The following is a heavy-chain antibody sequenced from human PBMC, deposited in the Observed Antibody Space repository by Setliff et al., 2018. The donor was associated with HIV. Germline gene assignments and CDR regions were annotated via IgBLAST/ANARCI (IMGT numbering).Heavy chain of an antibody. CDR1: GGSISSYY. CDR2: IYYSGST. CDR3: ARAPGSMIVVAHFDY. D-gene: IGHD3-22*01. Sequence: LSLTCTVSGGSISSYYWSWIRQPPGKGLEWIGYIYYSGSTNYNPSLKSRVTISVDTSKNQFSLKLSSVTAADTAVYYCARAPGSMIVVAHFDYWGQGTLVTV. J-gene: IGHJ4*02. V-gene: IGHV4-59*01.